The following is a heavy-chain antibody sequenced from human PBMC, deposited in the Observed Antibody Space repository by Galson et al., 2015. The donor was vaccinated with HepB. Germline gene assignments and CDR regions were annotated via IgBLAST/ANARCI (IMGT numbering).Heavy chain of an antibody. D-gene: IGHD3-10*01. CDR2: IIPILGIA. CDR3: AREARATLVEGLWSWPRYFDL. J-gene: IGHJ2*01. V-gene: IGHV1-69*04. CDR1: GGTFSSYA. Sequence: SVKVSCKASGGTFSSYAISWVRQAPGQGLEWMGRIIPILGIANYAQKFQGRVTITADKSTSTAYMELSSLRSEDTAVYYCAREARATLVEGLWSWPRYFDLWGRGTLVTVSS.